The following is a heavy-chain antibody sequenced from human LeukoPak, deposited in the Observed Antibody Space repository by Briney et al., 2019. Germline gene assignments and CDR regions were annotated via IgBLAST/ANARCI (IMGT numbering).Heavy chain of an antibody. CDR2: IKKDGSVK. D-gene: IGHD1-14*01. CDR3: ARDYR. V-gene: IGHV3-7*01. Sequence: GGSLRLSCAASGFIISNYWMSWVRQAPGKGLEWVANIKKDGSVKSYVDSVKGRFTISRDNAKNSLYLQMNSLRAEDTAVYYCARDYRWGPGTLVTVSS. J-gene: IGHJ4*02. CDR1: GFIISNYW.